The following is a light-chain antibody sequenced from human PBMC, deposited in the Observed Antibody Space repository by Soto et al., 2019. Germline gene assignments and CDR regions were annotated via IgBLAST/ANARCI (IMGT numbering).Light chain of an antibody. CDR3: CSYAGSSTLV. CDR2: EGS. CDR1: SSDVGSYNL. J-gene: IGLJ2*01. Sequence: QSALTQPASVSGSPGQSITISCTGTSSDVGSYNLVSWYQQHPVKAPKLIIYEGSKRPSGVSNRFSGSKSGNTASLTISGLQAEDEADYYCCSYAGSSTLVFGGGTKLTVL. V-gene: IGLV2-23*01.